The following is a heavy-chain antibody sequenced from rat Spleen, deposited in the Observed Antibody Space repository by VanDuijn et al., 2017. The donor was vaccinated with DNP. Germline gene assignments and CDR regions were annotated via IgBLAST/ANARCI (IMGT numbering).Heavy chain of an antibody. CDR3: ARPDY. J-gene: IGHJ2*01. V-gene: IGHV5-31*01. CDR1: GFTFNNYW. Sequence: EVQLVESGGGLVEPGRSLKVSCVVSGFTFNNYWMTWIRQVPGKGLEWVASITTSGDSTYSPDSVKGRFTISRDNAKSTLYLQMDSLRSEDTATYYCARPDYWGQGVMVTVSS. CDR2: ITTSGDST.